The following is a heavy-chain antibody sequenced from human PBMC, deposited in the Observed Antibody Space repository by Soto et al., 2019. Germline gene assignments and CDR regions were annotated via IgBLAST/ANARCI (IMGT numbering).Heavy chain of an antibody. D-gene: IGHD3-22*01. V-gene: IGHV4-31*03. CDR2: IYYSGST. Sequence: QVQLQESGPGLVKPSQTLSLTCTVSGGSISSGGYYWSWIRQHPGKGLEWIGYIYYSGSTYYNPSLKIRVTISVDTSKNQFPLKLRSVTAADTAVYYCARGSGYYMTYYYYGMDVWGQGTTVTVSS. CDR3: ARGSGYYMTYYYYGMDV. CDR1: GGSISSGGYY. J-gene: IGHJ6*02.